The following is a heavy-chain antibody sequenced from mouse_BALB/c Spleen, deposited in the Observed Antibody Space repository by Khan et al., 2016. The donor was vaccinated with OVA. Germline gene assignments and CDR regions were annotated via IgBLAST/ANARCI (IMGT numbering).Heavy chain of an antibody. V-gene: IGHV1-20*02. D-gene: IGHD1-1*01. CDR3: TRIYRSDFDY. CDR1: GYSFTGYF. Sequence: EVQLQESGPVLVRPGASVKISCKASGYSFTGYFMNWVMQSHGTSLEWIGRINPHIGETFYNQRFKDKATLTVDESSSTAHMALRSLASEDSAVYYCTRIYRSDFDYGDQGTTLTVSS. CDR2: INPHIGET. J-gene: IGHJ2*01.